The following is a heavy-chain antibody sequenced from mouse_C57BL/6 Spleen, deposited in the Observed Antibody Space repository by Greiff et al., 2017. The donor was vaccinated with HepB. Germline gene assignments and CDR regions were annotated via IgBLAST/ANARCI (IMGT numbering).Heavy chain of an antibody. Sequence: DVKLVESGGGLVKPGGSLKLSCAASGFTFSDYGMHWVRQAPEKGLEWVAYISSGSSTIYYADTVKGRFTISRDNAKNTLFLQMTSLRSEDTAMYYCATNIITRNYFDYWGQGTTLTVSS. V-gene: IGHV5-17*01. CDR2: ISSGSSTI. D-gene: IGHD1-1*01. CDR1: GFTFSDYG. J-gene: IGHJ2*01. CDR3: ATNIITRNYFDY.